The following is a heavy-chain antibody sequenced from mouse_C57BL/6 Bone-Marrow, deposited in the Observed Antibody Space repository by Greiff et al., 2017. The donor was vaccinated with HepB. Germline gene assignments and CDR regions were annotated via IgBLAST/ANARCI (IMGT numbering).Heavy chain of an antibody. D-gene: IGHD4-1*01. Sequence: QVQLKESGAELARPGASVKLSCKASGYTFTSYGISWVKQRTGQGLEWIGEIYPRSGNTYYNEKFKGKATLTADKSSSTAYMELRSLTSEDSAVYFCARRKLGLNFDYWGQGTTLTVSS. CDR3: ARRKLGLNFDY. CDR1: GYTFTSYG. J-gene: IGHJ2*01. V-gene: IGHV1-81*01. CDR2: IYPRSGNT.